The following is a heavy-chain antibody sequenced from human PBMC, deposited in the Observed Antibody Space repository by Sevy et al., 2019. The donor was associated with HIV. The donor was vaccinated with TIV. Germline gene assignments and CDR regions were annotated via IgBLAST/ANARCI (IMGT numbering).Heavy chain of an antibody. CDR2: IGTAAGVT. V-gene: IGHV3-48*02. CDR3: ARCPGHYSIDY. Sequence: GGSLRLFCAASGFTFNTYSLIWVRQTPGKGLEWLSFIGTAAGVTYYADSVKGRFTISRDNAKNSLYLQMNSLRDEDTAVYYCARCPGHYSIDYWGQGTLVTVSS. D-gene: IGHD2-21*01. J-gene: IGHJ4*02. CDR1: GFTFNTYS.